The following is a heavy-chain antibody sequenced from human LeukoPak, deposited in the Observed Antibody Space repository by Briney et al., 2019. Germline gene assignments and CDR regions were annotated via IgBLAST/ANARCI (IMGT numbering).Heavy chain of an antibody. Sequence: GGSLRLSCAASGFTFSSYAMSWVRQAPGKGLEWVAVISYDGSNKYYADSVKGRFTISRDNSKNTLYLQMNSLRAEDTAVYYCAKDLYYYDSSGNFDYWGQGTLVTVSS. CDR2: ISYDGSNK. J-gene: IGHJ4*02. CDR1: GFTFSSYA. D-gene: IGHD3-22*01. V-gene: IGHV3-30*18. CDR3: AKDLYYYDSSGNFDY.